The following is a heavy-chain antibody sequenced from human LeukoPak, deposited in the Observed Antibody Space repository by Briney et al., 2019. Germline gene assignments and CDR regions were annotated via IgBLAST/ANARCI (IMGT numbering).Heavy chain of an antibody. CDR1: GFTFSSYS. V-gene: IGHV3-21*01. CDR2: ICSSSSYI. D-gene: IGHD7-27*01. J-gene: IGHJ4*01. Sequence: GGALRLSCAASGFTFSSYSMNWVRQAPGEGLEGVSSICSSSSYIYYADSVKGRFTISRDNAKNSLYLQMNSLRAEDTAVYYCARDIGAKTGEREYDYWGQGTLVTVSS. CDR3: ARDIGAKTGEREYDY.